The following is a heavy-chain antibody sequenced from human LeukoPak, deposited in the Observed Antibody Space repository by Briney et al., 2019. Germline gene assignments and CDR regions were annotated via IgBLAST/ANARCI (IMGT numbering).Heavy chain of an antibody. D-gene: IGHD1-26*01. Sequence: SETLSLTCTVSGGSISNYYWSWIRQPPGKGLEWIGYIHYSGSTNYNPSLKSRLTISVDTSKNQFSLNLSSVTAADTAVYYCARDYLGAGTVGATSGYWGQGTLVTVSS. J-gene: IGHJ4*02. CDR2: IHYSGST. CDR3: ARDYLGAGTVGATSGY. CDR1: GGSISNYY. V-gene: IGHV4-4*08.